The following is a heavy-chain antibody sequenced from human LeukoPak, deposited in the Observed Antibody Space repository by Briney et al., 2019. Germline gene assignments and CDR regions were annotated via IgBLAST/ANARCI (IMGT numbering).Heavy chain of an antibody. CDR1: GFTFDDYA. V-gene: IGHV3-9*01. J-gene: IGHJ3*02. CDR3: SKDTDYDILTGYRQGACDI. D-gene: IGHD3-9*01. Sequence: PGGSLRLSCAASGFTFDDYAMHWDRQAPGKGLEWVSGISWNSGSIGYADSVRGRFNISRDNAKNSLYLQMNSLRAEDTASYYCSKDTDYDILTGYRQGACDIWGQGTMVTVSS. CDR2: ISWNSGSI.